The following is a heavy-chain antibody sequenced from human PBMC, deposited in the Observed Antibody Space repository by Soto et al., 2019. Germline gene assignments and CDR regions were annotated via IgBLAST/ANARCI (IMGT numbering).Heavy chain of an antibody. CDR2: IYPGDSDT. CDR3: ARQVEDGYSFGYHY. D-gene: IGHD5-18*01. V-gene: IGHV5-51*01. CDR1: GYSLASYW. J-gene: IGHJ4*02. Sequence: GESLKISCKGSGYSLASYWIGWVRQMPGKGLEWMGIIYPGDSDTRYSPSFQGQVTISADNSISTAYLQWSSLKASDSAMYFCARQVEDGYSFGYHYWGQGTQVTVSS.